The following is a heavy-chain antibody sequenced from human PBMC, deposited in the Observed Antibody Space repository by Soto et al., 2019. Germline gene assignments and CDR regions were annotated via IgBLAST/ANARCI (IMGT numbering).Heavy chain of an antibody. Sequence: ASVKVSCKSSGGTFSSHSINWVRQAPGQGLEWMGGIIPIFGPANFAKKFQGRVTITADESTTTAYMELSSLTSEDTAVYYCATGSFTSTGGRIGYHYNAMDVWGQGTTVTVSS. D-gene: IGHD1-1*01. V-gene: IGHV1-69*13. CDR2: IIPIFGPA. J-gene: IGHJ6*02. CDR3: ATGSFTSTGGRIGYHYNAMDV. CDR1: GGTFSSHS.